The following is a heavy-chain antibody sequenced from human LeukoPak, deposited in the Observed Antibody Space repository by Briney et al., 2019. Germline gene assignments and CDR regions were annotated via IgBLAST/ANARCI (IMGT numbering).Heavy chain of an antibody. D-gene: IGHD6-19*01. CDR1: GYTFTIYA. Sequence: ASVTVSFTASGYTFTIYAMNWVRQAPGQGQEWMGWINTNTGNPTYAQGFTGRFVFSLDTSVSTAYLQISRIKAEDTAVYYCARGRVGQWLVGGYAFDIWGEGTMVTVSS. CDR3: ARGRVGQWLVGGYAFDI. V-gene: IGHV7-4-1*02. J-gene: IGHJ3*02. CDR2: INTNTGNP.